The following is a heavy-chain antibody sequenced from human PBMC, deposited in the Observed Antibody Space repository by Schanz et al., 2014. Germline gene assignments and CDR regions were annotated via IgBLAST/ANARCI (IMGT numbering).Heavy chain of an antibody. Sequence: VQLVESGGGLVQPGGSLRLSCAASGFTFSSYAMSWVRQAPGKGLEWVALISYDGNNKYYADSVKGRFTISRDNSKYTLYLQMNSLRAEDTAVYYCARPIYDLWSGSFDYWGQGTLVTVSS. CDR1: GFTFSSYA. V-gene: IGHV3-30*04. J-gene: IGHJ4*02. CDR2: ISYDGNNK. CDR3: ARPIYDLWSGSFDY. D-gene: IGHD3-3*01.